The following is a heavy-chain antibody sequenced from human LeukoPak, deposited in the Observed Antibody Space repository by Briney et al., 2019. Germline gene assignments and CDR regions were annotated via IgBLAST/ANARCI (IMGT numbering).Heavy chain of an antibody. CDR2: IIPIFGTA. CDR3: ASRPESSRGYSYGHFDY. V-gene: IGHV1-69*06. J-gene: IGHJ4*02. Sequence: SVKVSCKASGGTFSSYAISWVRQAPGQGLEWMGGIIPIFGTANYAQKFQGRVTITADKSTSTAYMELSSLRSEDTAAYYCASRPESSRGYSYGHFDYWGQGTLVTVSS. D-gene: IGHD5-18*01. CDR1: GGTFSSYA.